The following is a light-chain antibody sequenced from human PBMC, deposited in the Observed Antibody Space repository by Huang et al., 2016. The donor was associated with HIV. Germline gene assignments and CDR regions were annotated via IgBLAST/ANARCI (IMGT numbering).Light chain of an antibody. Sequence: DIQMTQSPSTLSASIGDRVTITCRASQNIAIWLAWYQQKPGKAPKLLIHMASRLYSGVPSMFSGSGSGTEFTLTISDLQPDDFATYYCQQGSNYPLTFGGGTKVEI. V-gene: IGKV1-5*03. CDR1: QNIAIW. CDR2: MAS. J-gene: IGKJ4*01. CDR3: QQGSNYPLT.